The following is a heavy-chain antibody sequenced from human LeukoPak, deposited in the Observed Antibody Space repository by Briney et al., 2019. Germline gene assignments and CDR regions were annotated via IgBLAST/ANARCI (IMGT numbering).Heavy chain of an antibody. CDR3: ARVGNYYDSSGYYPIDY. Sequence: SETLSLTCTVSGGSISSYYWSWIRRPPGKGLEWIGYIYYSGSTNYNPSLKSRVTISVDTSKNQFSLKLSSVTAADTAVYYCARVGNYYDSSGYYPIDYWGQGTLVTVSS. CDR2: IYYSGST. V-gene: IGHV4-59*01. D-gene: IGHD3-22*01. CDR1: GGSISSYY. J-gene: IGHJ4*02.